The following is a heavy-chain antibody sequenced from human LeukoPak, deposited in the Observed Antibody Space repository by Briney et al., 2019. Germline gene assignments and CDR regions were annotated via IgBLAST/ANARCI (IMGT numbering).Heavy chain of an antibody. CDR3: AKDNLAIVGATFDY. J-gene: IGHJ4*02. Sequence: GGSLRLSCAASGFTFDDYAMPWVRQAPGKGLEWVSGISWNSGSIGYADSVKGRFTISRDNAKNSLYLQMNSLRAEDTALYYCAKDNLAIVGATFDYWGQGTLVTVSS. V-gene: IGHV3-9*01. D-gene: IGHD1-26*01. CDR2: ISWNSGSI. CDR1: GFTFDDYA.